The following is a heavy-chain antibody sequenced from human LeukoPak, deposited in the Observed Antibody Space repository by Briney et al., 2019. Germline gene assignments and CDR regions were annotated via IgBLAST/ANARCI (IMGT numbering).Heavy chain of an antibody. CDR2: INTNTGNP. Sequence: ASVRVSCTASGCTFTSYAMNWVRQAPGQGLEWMGWINTNTGNPTYAQGFTGRFVFSLDTSVSTAYLQISSLKAEDTAVYYCARDPGWFGEFLDYWGQGTLVTVSS. V-gene: IGHV7-4-1*02. J-gene: IGHJ4*02. D-gene: IGHD3-10*01. CDR3: ARDPGWFGEFLDY. CDR1: GCTFTSYA.